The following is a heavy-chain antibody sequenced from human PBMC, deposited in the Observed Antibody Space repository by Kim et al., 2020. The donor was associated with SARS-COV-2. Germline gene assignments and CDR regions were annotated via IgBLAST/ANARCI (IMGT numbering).Heavy chain of an antibody. CDR2: ILASGST. CDR3: ARGGFSDYSCFSPSKNDIFDV. Sequence: SETLSLTCIVSGGSISNFYWSWIRQPAGKGLEWIGRILASGSTNYNPSLKSRVTMSVDTSENHFSLRLTSVTAADTAVYYCARGGFSDYSCFSPSKNDIFDVWGQGTIVTVSS. V-gene: IGHV4-4*07. CDR1: GGSISNFY. D-gene: IGHD2-15*01. J-gene: IGHJ3*01.